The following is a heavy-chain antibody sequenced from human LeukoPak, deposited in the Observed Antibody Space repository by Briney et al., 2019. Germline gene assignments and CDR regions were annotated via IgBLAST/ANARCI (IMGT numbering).Heavy chain of an antibody. V-gene: IGHV4-38-2*01. CDR2: VYQSGIT. CDR1: GYSISSGYY. CDR3: ARRYSNSYFDY. J-gene: IGHJ4*02. Sequence: SETLSLACAVSGYSISSGYYWGWIRQPPGKGLEWIGNVYQSGITYYNASLKSRVTISVDTSKNQFSLKLNSVTDADTAVYYCARRYSNSYFDYWGQGTLVTVSS. D-gene: IGHD4-11*01.